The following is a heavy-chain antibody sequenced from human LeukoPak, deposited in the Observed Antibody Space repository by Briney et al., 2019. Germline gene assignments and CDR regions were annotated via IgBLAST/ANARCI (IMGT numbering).Heavy chain of an antibody. Sequence: GGSLRLSCAASGFTFSSYAMSWVRQAPGKGLEWVSAISGSGGSTYYADSVKGRFTISRDNARNSPYLQMNSLRAEDTAVYYCARMSGSRLPGYWGQGTLVTVSS. CDR1: GFTFSSYA. J-gene: IGHJ4*02. CDR3: ARMSGSRLPGY. D-gene: IGHD3-3*01. V-gene: IGHV3-23*01. CDR2: ISGSGGST.